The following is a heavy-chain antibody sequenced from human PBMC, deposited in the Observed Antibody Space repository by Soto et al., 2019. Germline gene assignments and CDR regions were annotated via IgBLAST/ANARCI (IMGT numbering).Heavy chain of an antibody. V-gene: IGHV3-11*01. J-gene: IGHJ4*02. CDR2: ISSSGSTI. D-gene: IGHD6-19*01. Sequence: LRLSCAASGFTFSDYYMSWIRQAPGKGLEWVSYISSSGSTIYYADAVKGRFTISRDNAKNSLYLQMNSLRAEDTAVYYCARVTYSSGWYRGYYFDYWGQGTLVTVSS. CDR1: GFTFSDYY. CDR3: ARVTYSSGWYRGYYFDY.